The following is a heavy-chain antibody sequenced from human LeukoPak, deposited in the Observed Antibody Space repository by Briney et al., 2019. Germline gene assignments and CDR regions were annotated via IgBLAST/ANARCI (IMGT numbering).Heavy chain of an antibody. CDR3: ASMTTVTTVGY. CDR2: INHSGST. Sequence: PSETLSLTCAVYGGSFSGYYWSWIRQPPGKGLEWIGEINHSGSTNYNPSLKSRVTISVDTSKNQFSLKLSSVTAADTAVYHCASMTTVTTVGYWGQGTLVTVSS. J-gene: IGHJ4*02. CDR1: GGSFSGYY. D-gene: IGHD4-17*01. V-gene: IGHV4-34*01.